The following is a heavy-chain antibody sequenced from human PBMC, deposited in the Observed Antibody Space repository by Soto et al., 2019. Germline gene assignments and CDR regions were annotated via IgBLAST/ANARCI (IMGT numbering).Heavy chain of an antibody. Sequence: ASVKVSCKASGYTFNAYYIHWVRQAPGQGLEWVGRINPNSGDTTYTQKFEGRVTMTRDTSISTAYLELSGLRSDDTAIYYCARIFDFWSGYYFSYWGRGTLVTVSS. V-gene: IGHV1-2*02. CDR2: INPNSGDT. CDR3: ARIFDFWSGYYFSY. J-gene: IGHJ4*02. CDR1: GYTFNAYY. D-gene: IGHD3-3*01.